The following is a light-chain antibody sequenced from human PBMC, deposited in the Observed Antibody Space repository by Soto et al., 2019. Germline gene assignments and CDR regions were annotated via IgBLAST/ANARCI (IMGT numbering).Light chain of an antibody. V-gene: IGKV1-16*01. J-gene: IGKJ1*01. CDR1: QSISSY. Sequence: DIQMSQSLSSLSASVGDSVTFTCRASQSISSYLNWYQQTPGKAPKFLIYAASNLKGGVPSRFSGSGSGTDFTLTISGLQPGDSATYYCQHYNSYSPTFGQGTKVDI. CDR2: AAS. CDR3: QHYNSYSPT.